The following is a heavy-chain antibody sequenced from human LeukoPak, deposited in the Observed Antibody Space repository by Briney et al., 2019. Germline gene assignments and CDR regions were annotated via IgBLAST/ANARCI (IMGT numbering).Heavy chain of an antibody. V-gene: IGHV3-30*03. CDR3: ARDRGVFAVTAFDI. CDR1: GFTFSSYG. CDR2: ISYDGSNK. J-gene: IGHJ3*02. D-gene: IGHD2-21*01. Sequence: GSLRLSCAASGFTFSSYGMHWVRQAPGKGLEWVAVISYDGSNKYYADSVKGRFTISRDNSKNTLYLQMNSLRAEDTAVYYCARDRGVFAVTAFDIWGQGTMVTVSS.